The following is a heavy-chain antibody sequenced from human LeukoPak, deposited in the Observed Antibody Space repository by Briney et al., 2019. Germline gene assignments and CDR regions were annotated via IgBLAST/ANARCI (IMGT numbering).Heavy chain of an antibody. J-gene: IGHJ4*02. CDR3: ARAYSSSWYWWYFDY. V-gene: IGHV1-69*06. Sequence: ASVKVSCKASGGTFSSYAISWVRQAPGQGLEWMGGIIPIFGTANYAQKFQGRVTITADKSTSTAYMELSSLRSEDTAVYYYARAYSSSWYWWYFDYWGQGTLVTVSS. D-gene: IGHD6-13*01. CDR2: IIPIFGTA. CDR1: GGTFSSYA.